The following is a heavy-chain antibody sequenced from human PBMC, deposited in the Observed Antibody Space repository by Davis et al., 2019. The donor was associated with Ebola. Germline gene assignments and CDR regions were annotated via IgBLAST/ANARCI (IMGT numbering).Heavy chain of an antibody. CDR2: ISSSGSTI. V-gene: IGHV3-48*03. CDR3: VRDANYDTWSNYYTGDAFDI. Sequence: GRLLRLSCAAFGFTFRSYEMNWVRQAPAKGLEWVAYISSSGSTIYYADSVKGRFTISRDNDKNTLYLEMNNLRAEDTAVYYCVRDANYDTWSNYYTGDAFDIWGQGTMVTVSS. J-gene: IGHJ3*02. CDR1: GFTFRSYE. D-gene: IGHD3-3*01.